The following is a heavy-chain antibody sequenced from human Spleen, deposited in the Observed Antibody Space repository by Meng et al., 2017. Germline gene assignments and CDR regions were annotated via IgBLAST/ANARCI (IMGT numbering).Heavy chain of an antibody. CDR2: ISDSGGNT. J-gene: IGHJ6*02. D-gene: IGHD6-13*01. Sequence: GESLKISCEGSGFTFSNAYMTWVRQAPGKGLEWISAISDSGGNTYYVDSVKGRFTISRDNSKNTLYLQMNSLRAEDTAVYYCAKFRAAANYYYGVDVWGQGTMVTVSS. CDR1: GFTFSNAY. V-gene: IGHV3-23*01. CDR3: AKFRAAANYYYGVDV.